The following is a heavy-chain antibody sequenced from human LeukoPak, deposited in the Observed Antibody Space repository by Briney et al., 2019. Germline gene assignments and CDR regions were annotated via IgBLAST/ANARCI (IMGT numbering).Heavy chain of an antibody. CDR2: ISGSGGST. Sequence: GGSLRLSCAASGFTFSRYAMSWVRQAPGKGLEWVSAISGSGGSTYYVDSVKGRFTISRDNSKNTLYLQMNSLRAEDTAVYYCAKDRGGYSYVGPFDYWGQGTLVTVSS. J-gene: IGHJ4*02. CDR1: GFTFSRYA. V-gene: IGHV3-23*01. CDR3: AKDRGGYSYVGPFDY. D-gene: IGHD5-18*01.